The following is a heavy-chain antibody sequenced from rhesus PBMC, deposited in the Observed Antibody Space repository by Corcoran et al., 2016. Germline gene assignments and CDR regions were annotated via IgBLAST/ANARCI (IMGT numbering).Heavy chain of an antibody. CDR2: INWWMGRH. V-gene: IGHV3S5*01. Sequence: EVQLVETGGGLVQPGGSLKLSCAASGFTFSSYGMSWVRQAPGTGLEWVSAINWWMGRHYYADSGKGRFTSARDNSKNTLSLQMNSRRAEDTAVYYCAKDPYYEDDYGYYYTYYFDYWGQGVLVTVSS. CDR3: AKDPYYEDDYGYYYTYYFDY. D-gene: IGHD3-9*01. CDR1: GFTFSSYG. J-gene: IGHJ4*01.